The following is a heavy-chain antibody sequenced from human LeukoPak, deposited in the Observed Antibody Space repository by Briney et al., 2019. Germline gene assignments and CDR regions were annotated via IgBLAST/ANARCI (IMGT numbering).Heavy chain of an antibody. CDR2: IFHTSNT. CDR1: GYSIRSSYY. J-gene: IGHJ5*02. V-gene: IGHV4-38-2*02. D-gene: IGHD3-10*01. CDR3: VREGLNYNDFGGS. Sequence: SETLSLTCDVSGYSIRSSYYWGWIRQPPRKGLEWIGSIFHTSNTYYNLSLKSRVIISLDTSKNQFSLLLGSVTAADTAVYYCVREGLNYNDFGGSWGQGTQVTVST.